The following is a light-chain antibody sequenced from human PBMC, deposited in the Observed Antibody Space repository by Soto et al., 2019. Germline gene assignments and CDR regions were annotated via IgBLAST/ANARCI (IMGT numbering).Light chain of an antibody. V-gene: IGKV3-15*01. CDR1: QSVSSSY. CDR3: QQYNNWPPWT. CDR2: GAS. Sequence: EIVLTQSPGTLSLSPGERATLSCRASQSVSSSYLAWYQQKPGQAPRLLISGASTREAGIPGRFSGSGSGTEFTLIISSLQSEDFAIYYCQQYNNWPPWTFGQGTKVDIK. J-gene: IGKJ1*01.